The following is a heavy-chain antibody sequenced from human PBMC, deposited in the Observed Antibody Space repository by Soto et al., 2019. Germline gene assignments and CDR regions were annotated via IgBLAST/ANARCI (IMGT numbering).Heavy chain of an antibody. Sequence: QGQLVQSRAELKKPGASVNVSCKASDYTFTRYGISWVRQAPGQGLEWMGWISGYNGDTNYAQKFQGRVTMTIDTSTTTAYMELRSLTSDDTAVYYCAKNGQPPYYYYGMDVWGQGTTVTVSS. J-gene: IGHJ6*02. CDR3: AKNGQPPYYYYGMDV. CDR2: ISGYNGDT. V-gene: IGHV1-18*01. CDR1: DYTFTRYG. D-gene: IGHD2-8*01.